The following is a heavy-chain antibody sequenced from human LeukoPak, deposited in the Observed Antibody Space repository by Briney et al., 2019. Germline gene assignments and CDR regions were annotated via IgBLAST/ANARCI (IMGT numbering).Heavy chain of an antibody. Sequence: ASVKVSCKASGYTFTGYYMHWVRQAPGQGLEWMGWINPNSGGTTYAQKFQGRVTMTRDTSISTAYMELSRLRSDDTAVYYCARMSRWSASSGYYDDGDYWGQGTLVTVSS. CDR3: ARMSRWSASSGYYDDGDY. D-gene: IGHD3-22*01. J-gene: IGHJ4*02. CDR2: INPNSGGT. CDR1: GYTFTGYY. V-gene: IGHV1-2*02.